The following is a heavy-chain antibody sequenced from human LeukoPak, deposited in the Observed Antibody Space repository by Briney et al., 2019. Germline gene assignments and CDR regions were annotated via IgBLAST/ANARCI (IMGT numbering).Heavy chain of an antibody. Sequence: SETLSLPCSVYGGAFSGYYWSWIRQPPGKGVEWIGEINHSGSTNYNPSLKSRVSISVDTSKNQFSLKLSSVTAADTAVYYCAREGFEYSSSHFDYWGQGTLVTVSS. V-gene: IGHV4-34*01. CDR1: GGAFSGYY. CDR3: AREGFEYSSSHFDY. D-gene: IGHD6-6*01. J-gene: IGHJ4*02. CDR2: INHSGST.